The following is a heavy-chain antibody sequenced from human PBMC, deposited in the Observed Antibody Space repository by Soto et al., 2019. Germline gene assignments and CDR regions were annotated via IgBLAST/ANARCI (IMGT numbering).Heavy chain of an antibody. CDR1: GYSISSGDY. V-gene: IGHV4-38-2*01. Sequence: SETLSLTCAASGYSISSGDYCCLIRPPPGKGLEWTGIIYHTGSTYYNPSLKSRVTISVDTSKNQFYLKLSSVTAADTAVYYCARVLPGGTDPWGQGTLVTVSS. CDR3: ARVLPGGTDP. CDR2: IYHTGST. J-gene: IGHJ5*02. D-gene: IGHD1-1*01.